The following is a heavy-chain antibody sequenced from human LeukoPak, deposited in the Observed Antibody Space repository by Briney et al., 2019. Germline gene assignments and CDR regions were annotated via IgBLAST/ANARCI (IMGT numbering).Heavy chain of an antibody. CDR2: IGTAGEI. D-gene: IGHD6-13*01. V-gene: IGHV3-13*01. CDR1: GFTFRSYD. Sequence: GGSLRLSCAASGFTFRSYDMHWVRQATGKGLEWVSGIGTAGEIYYPGSVKGRFTISRENAKNSLYLQMNSLRAGDTAVYYCARAAYSSTWYSRYFDLWGRGSLVTVSS. CDR3: ARAAYSSTWYSRYFDL. J-gene: IGHJ2*01.